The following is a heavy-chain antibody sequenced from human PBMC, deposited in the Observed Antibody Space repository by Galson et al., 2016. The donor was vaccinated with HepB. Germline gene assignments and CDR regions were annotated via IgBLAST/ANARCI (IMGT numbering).Heavy chain of an antibody. CDR3: AKSRGYYFVDSFDM. CDR1: GFTFDDYG. J-gene: IGHJ3*02. Sequence: SLRLSCAASGFTFDDYGMNWARQVPGKGLEWVSGINWNGGTTNYVDSVKGRFTISRDNAKNSLYLQMNSLRAGDTALYYCAKSRGYYFVDSFDMWGQGTMVTVSS. V-gene: IGHV3-20*04. D-gene: IGHD3-22*01. CDR2: INWNGGTT.